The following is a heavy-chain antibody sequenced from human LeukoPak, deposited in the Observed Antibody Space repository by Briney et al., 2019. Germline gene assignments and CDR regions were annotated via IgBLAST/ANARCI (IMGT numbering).Heavy chain of an antibody. V-gene: IGHV1-2*02. CDR2: INPNSGGT. J-gene: IGHJ3*02. D-gene: IGHD6-13*01. CDR1: EYTFSGYY. CDR3: AREMATGSSSSWPQDAFDI. Sequence: ASVKVSCKASEYTFSGYYMHWVRQAPGQELEWMGWINPNSGGTNYAQKFQGRVTMTRDTSIDTAYMELSRLRSDDTAVYYCAREMATGSSSSWPQDAFDIWGQGALVTVSS.